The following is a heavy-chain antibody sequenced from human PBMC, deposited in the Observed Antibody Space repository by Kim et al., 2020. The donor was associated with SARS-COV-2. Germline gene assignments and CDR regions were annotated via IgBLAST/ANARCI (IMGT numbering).Heavy chain of an antibody. V-gene: IGHV3-7*01. CDR3: AARSQGY. J-gene: IGHJ4*02. CDR2: MKQDGSES. Sequence: GGSLRLSCAASGFTFSNNWMTRVRQAPGKGLEWVANMKQDGSESHYVDSVKGRFTISRDNAKNSLYLQMNSLRAEDTAVYYCAARSQGYWGQGTLVTVSS. CDR1: GFTFSNNW.